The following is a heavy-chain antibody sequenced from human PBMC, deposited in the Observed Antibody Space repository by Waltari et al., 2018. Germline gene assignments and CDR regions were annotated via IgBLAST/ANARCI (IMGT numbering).Heavy chain of an antibody. J-gene: IGHJ4*02. D-gene: IGHD6-19*01. CDR2: ISGSGGST. CDR1: GFPFSSYA. V-gene: IGHV3-23*01. CDR3: AKARVGWYDFDY. Sequence: EVQLLESGGGLVQPGGSLRLSCAASGFPFSSYAMRWVRQAPGKGLEWVSAISGSGGSTYYADSVKGRFTISRDNSKNTLYLQMNSLRAEDTAVYYCAKARVGWYDFDYWGQGTLVTVSS.